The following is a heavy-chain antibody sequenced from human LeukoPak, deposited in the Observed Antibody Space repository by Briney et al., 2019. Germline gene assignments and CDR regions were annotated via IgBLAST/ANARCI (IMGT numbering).Heavy chain of an antibody. CDR1: GFPFSQAW. CDR3: AREGYYDSSGYYPPPDY. Sequence: QAGGSLRLSCAASGFPFSQAWMSWVRQAPGKGLEWVAVISYDGSNKYYADSVKGRFTISRDNSKNTLYLQMNSLRAEDTAVYYCAREGYYDSSGYYPPPDYWGQGTLVTVSS. V-gene: IGHV3-30*01. J-gene: IGHJ4*02. D-gene: IGHD3-22*01. CDR2: ISYDGSNK.